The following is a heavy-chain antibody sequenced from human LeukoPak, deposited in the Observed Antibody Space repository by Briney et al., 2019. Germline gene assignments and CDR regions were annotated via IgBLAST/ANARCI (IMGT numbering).Heavy chain of an antibody. Sequence: SETLSLTCTVSGGSISSYYWSWIRQPPVKGLEWIGYIYYSGSTDYNPSLKSRVTISLDTSKNQFSLKLSSVTAADTAVYYCAKAFSYYNSGTLDYWGQGTLVTVSS. CDR3: AKAFSYYNSGTLDY. V-gene: IGHV4-59*01. J-gene: IGHJ4*02. CDR1: GGSISSYY. D-gene: IGHD3-10*01. CDR2: IYYSGST.